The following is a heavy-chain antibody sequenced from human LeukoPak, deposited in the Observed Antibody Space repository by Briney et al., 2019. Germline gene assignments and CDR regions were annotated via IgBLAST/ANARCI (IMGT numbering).Heavy chain of an antibody. CDR2: ISGSGATT. Sequence: PGGSLRLSCAASGFTFSSYAMSWVRQAPGKGLEWVSDISGSGATTSFADSVKGRFTISRDNSKNTLYLQMNNLRAEDTAVYYCAKVRGLYYYYGMDVWGQGTTVTVSS. V-gene: IGHV3-23*01. D-gene: IGHD3/OR15-3a*01. J-gene: IGHJ6*02. CDR3: AKVRGLYYYYGMDV. CDR1: GFTFSSYA.